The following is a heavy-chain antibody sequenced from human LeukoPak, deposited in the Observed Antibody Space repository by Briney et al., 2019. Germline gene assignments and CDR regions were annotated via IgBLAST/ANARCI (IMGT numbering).Heavy chain of an antibody. Sequence: GGSLRLSCAASGFTFDDYAMHWVRQALGKGLEWVSLVSWDGSSRYYADSVKGRFTISRDNSKNSLYLQMNSLRPEDTALYYCAKGEPLDYWGQGTLVTVSS. CDR3: AKGEPLDY. D-gene: IGHD1-14*01. CDR1: GFTFDDYA. J-gene: IGHJ4*02. V-gene: IGHV3-43D*03. CDR2: VSWDGSSR.